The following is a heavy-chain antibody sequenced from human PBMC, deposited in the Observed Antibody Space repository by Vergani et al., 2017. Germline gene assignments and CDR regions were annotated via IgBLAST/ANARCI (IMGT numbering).Heavy chain of an antibody. Sequence: EVQLVESGGGLVQPGGSLRLSCAASGFTVSSNYMSWVRQAPGKGLEWVSVIYSGGSTYYADSVKGRFTISRDNSKNTLYLQMNSLRAEDTAVYYCAREPXGYSYGYERVPPPDYYYYGMDVWGQGTTVTVSS. CDR1: GFTVSSNY. J-gene: IGHJ6*02. CDR3: AREPXGYSYGYERVPPPDYYYYGMDV. D-gene: IGHD5-18*01. CDR2: IYSGGST. V-gene: IGHV3-66*02.